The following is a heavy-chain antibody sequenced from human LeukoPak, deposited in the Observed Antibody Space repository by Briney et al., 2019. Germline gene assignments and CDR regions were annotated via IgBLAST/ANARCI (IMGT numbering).Heavy chain of an antibody. CDR2: IKQDGSEK. Sequence: GGSLRLSCAASGFTFSSYWMSWVRQAPGKGLEWVANIKQDGSEKYYVDSVKGRFTISRDNAKNSLYLQMNNLRAEDTAVYYCAGGSSMYYYYFDYWGQGTLVTVSS. D-gene: IGHD2/OR15-2a*01. CDR3: AGGSSMYYYYFDY. V-gene: IGHV3-7*04. J-gene: IGHJ4*02. CDR1: GFTFSSYW.